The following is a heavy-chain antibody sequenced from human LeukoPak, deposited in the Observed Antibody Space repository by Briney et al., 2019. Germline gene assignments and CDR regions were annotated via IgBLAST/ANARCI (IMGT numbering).Heavy chain of an antibody. CDR1: GFTFRSNS. J-gene: IGHJ4*02. CDR3: AKIGGYFDY. Sequence: SGGSLRLSCAASGFTFRSNSMSCVRQAPGKGLEWVSAITGTGENTYYADFVKGRFTISRDNSNNTLYLQMSSLRAEDTAVYYCAKIGGYFDYWGQGTLVTVSS. CDR2: ITGTGENT. D-gene: IGHD3-10*01. V-gene: IGHV3-23*01.